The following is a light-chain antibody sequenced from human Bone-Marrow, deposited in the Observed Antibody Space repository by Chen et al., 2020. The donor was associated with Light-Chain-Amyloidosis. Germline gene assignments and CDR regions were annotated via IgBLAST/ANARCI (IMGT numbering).Light chain of an antibody. V-gene: IGLV3-25*03. Sequence: SYDLAPPPSVSVSQGQPARITCSGDDLPTKYAYWYQQKPGQAPVLGIHRDTERPSGISERFSGSSSGTTATLTISGVQAEDEADYHCQSADSSGTYEVIFGGGTKLTVL. CDR2: RDT. CDR1: DLPTKY. J-gene: IGLJ2*01. CDR3: QSADSSGTYEVI.